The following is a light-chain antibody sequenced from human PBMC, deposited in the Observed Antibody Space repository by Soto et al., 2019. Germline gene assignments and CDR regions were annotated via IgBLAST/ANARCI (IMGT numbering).Light chain of an antibody. CDR3: QQHGSSSLT. V-gene: IGKV3D-20*01. Sequence: EIVLTQSPATLSLSPGERATLSCGASQSVGTNYLAWYQQKPGLAPRLVIYDASSRATVVPDRFSGSGSGTDFTLTISRLESEDFAVYYCQQHGSSSLTYGGGTKVEIK. CDR2: DAS. J-gene: IGKJ4*01. CDR1: QSVGTNY.